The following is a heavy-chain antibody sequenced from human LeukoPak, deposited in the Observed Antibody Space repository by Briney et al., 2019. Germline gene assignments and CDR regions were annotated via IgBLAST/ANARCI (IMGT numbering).Heavy chain of an antibody. CDR1: GGSFSGHY. D-gene: IGHD1-14*01. Sequence: SETLSLTCAVYGGSFSGHYWNWIRQPPGKGLEWIGEINHSGSTNYNPSLKGRVTISVDTSKNQFSLNVRSVTAADTAVYFCARGLNNPYYYYYYMDVWGKGTTVTVSS. V-gene: IGHV4-34*01. J-gene: IGHJ6*03. CDR3: ARGLNNPYYYYYYMDV. CDR2: INHSGST.